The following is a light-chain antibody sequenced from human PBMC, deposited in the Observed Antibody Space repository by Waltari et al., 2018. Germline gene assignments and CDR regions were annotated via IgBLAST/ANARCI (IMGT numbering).Light chain of an antibody. V-gene: IGKV1-39*01. CDR3: QQSYSTPG. Sequence: DIQMTQSPSSLSASVGDRVTITCRASQSISSYLNWYQQKPGKPPKLLIYAASSLQSGVPSRFSGSGSGTDFTLTISSLQPEDFATYYCQQSYSTPGFGPGTKVDIK. CDR2: AAS. J-gene: IGKJ3*01. CDR1: QSISSY.